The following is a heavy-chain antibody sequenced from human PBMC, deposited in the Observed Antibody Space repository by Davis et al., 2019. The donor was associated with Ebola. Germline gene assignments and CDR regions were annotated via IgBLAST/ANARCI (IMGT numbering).Heavy chain of an antibody. D-gene: IGHD3-10*01. CDR3: VRSVTMIRGVIPWFDP. V-gene: IGHV3-66*01. J-gene: IGHJ5*01. CDR1: GFTSSSYW. Sequence: GGSLRLSCAASGFTSSSYWMSWVRQAPGKGLEWVAVVYRGGPTHYADSVKGRFIISRDISKDSLYLQMNSLTPEDTAVYYCVRSVTMIRGVIPWFDPWGQGTLVAVSS. CDR2: VYRGGPT.